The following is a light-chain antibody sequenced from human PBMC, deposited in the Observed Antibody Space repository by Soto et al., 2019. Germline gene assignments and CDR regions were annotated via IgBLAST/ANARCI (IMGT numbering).Light chain of an antibody. J-gene: IGKJ3*01. V-gene: IGKV3-20*01. CDR1: QSVSSSY. CDR3: QHYGSSPFT. Sequence: EVVLTQSPGTLSLSPGERATLSCRASQSVSSSYLAWYQQKPGQAPRLLIYGASSRATGIPDRFRGRGSATDFSLTINRLATEDFAVYYCQHYGSSPFTFGPGTKVDIK. CDR2: GAS.